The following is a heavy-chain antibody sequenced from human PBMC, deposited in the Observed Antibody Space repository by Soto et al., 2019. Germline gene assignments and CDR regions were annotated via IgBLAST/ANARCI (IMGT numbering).Heavy chain of an antibody. CDR1: GFDFNNYW. J-gene: IGHJ5*02. V-gene: IGHV3-74*03. Sequence: PGGSLRLSCGASGFDFNNYWMHWVRQDPGKGLVWVSRINGDGSDTKYADSVKGRFTISRDNAKKTVYLQMNSLRAEDTAVYYCARDQTTGDWFDAWGQGTLVTSPQ. D-gene: IGHD4-17*01. CDR2: INGDGSDT. CDR3: ARDQTTGDWFDA.